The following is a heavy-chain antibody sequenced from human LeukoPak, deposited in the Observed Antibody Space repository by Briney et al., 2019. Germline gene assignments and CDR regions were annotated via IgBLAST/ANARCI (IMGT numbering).Heavy chain of an antibody. CDR3: AREVLGGFDY. V-gene: IGHV4-39*07. CDR1: GVSISSSSYY. J-gene: IGHJ4*02. CDR2: IYYSGST. D-gene: IGHD3-10*01. Sequence: SETLSLTCTVSGVSISSSSYYWGWLRQPPGKGLEWIGSIYYSGSTYYNPSLKSRVTISVDTSKNQFSLKLSSVTAADTAVYYCAREVLGGFDYWGQGTLVTVSS.